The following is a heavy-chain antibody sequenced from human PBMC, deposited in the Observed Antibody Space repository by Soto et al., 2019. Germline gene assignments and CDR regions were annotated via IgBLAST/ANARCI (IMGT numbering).Heavy chain of an antibody. D-gene: IGHD3-22*01. J-gene: IGHJ4*02. CDR1: GGSISSYY. Sequence: SETLSLTCTVSGGSISSYYGSWIRQPPGKGLEWIGYIYYSGSTNYNPSLKSRVTISVDTSKNQFSLKLSSVTAADTAMYYCARFGPTYYDRSGPLYWGQGTLVTVS. V-gene: IGHV4-59*01. CDR3: ARFGPTYYDRSGPLY. CDR2: IYYSGST.